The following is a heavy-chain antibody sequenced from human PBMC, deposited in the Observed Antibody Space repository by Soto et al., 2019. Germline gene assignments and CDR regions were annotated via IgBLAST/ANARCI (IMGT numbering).Heavy chain of an antibody. CDR1: GSSVSSGMYY. V-gene: IGHV4-61*01. J-gene: IGHJ5*01. CDR2: IYYSEST. D-gene: IGHD5-12*01. CDR3: ATNPSGRCFPNWFDS. Sequence: PSETLSLTSTVAGSSVSSGMYYLYWIRQPPGRGLEWIGYIYYSESTNYNPSLMSRVTISVDTSKNQFSLKLTSVTAADTAVYYCATNPSGRCFPNWFDSWGQGTLVTSPQ.